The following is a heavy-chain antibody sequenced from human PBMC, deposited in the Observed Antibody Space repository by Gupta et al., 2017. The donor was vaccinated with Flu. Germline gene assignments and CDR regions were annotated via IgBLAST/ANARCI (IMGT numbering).Heavy chain of an antibody. D-gene: IGHD2-2*01. V-gene: IGHV3-23*01. CDR2: ISSSGDST. Sequence: EVQLLESGGGLVQPGGSLRLSCASSGFPFSNYAMSWVRQAPGKGLEWVSGISSSGDSTHYADAVKGRFTISRDNYKDTLYLQMKSVRAEDTAVYYCAKARSSTTTSCTNYWGQGTLVTVSS. CDR1: GFPFSNYA. CDR3: AKARSSTTTSCTNY. J-gene: IGHJ4*02.